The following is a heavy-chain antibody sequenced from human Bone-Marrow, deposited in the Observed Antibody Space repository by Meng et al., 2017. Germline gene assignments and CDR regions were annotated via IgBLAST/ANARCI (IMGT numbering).Heavy chain of an antibody. CDR2: ISSSSSYI. V-gene: IGHV3-21*01. Sequence: GESLKISCAASGFTFSSYSMNWVRQAPGKGLEWVSSISSSSSYIYYADSVKGRFTISRDNAKNSLYLQMNSLRAEDTAVYYCARDRSTTPYYDREGGILSWGQGKRVT. CDR1: GFTFSSYS. CDR3: ARDRSTTPYYDREGGILS. J-gene: IGHJ5*02. D-gene: IGHD3-22*01.